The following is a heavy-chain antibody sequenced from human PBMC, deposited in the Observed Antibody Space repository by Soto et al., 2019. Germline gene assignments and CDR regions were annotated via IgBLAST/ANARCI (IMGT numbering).Heavy chain of an antibody. J-gene: IGHJ6*01. V-gene: IGHV3-23*01. D-gene: IGHD3-16*01. CDR2: ISGSGENT. CDR3: PKDAGFMAPTDYYYCYGMDV. Sequence: EGSVRQSFLASGLTFINSARNWVCPDTGTGLECLSTISGSGENTSYAGSVRCRFTISRDSSKNMLYLQVTRLRAEDTAIYYCPKDAGFMAPTDYYYCYGMDVWGRGTTVTVSS. CDR1: GLTFINSA.